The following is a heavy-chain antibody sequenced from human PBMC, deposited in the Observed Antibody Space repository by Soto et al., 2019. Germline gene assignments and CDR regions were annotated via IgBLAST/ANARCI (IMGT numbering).Heavy chain of an antibody. CDR2: IYYSGST. CDR3: ARGVVVVVAATPAFDY. D-gene: IGHD2-15*01. J-gene: IGHJ4*02. CDR1: GGSVSSGSYY. Sequence: SETLSLTCTVSGGSVSSGSYYWSWIRQPPGKGLEWVGYIYYSGSTNYNPSLKSRVTISVDTSKNQFSLKLSSVTAADTAVYYCARGVVVVVAATPAFDYWGQGTLVTVSS. V-gene: IGHV4-61*01.